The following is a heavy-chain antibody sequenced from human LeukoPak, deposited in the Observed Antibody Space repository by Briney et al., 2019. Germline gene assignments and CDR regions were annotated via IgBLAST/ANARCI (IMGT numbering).Heavy chain of an antibody. Sequence: PGRSLRLSCAASGFTFSSYAMHWVRHAPGKGLEWVAVISYDGSNKYHADSVKGRFTISRDNSKNTLYLQMNSLRAEDTAVYYCARARIAARPRFDYWGQGTLVTVSS. CDR3: ARARIAARPRFDY. D-gene: IGHD6-6*01. J-gene: IGHJ4*02. V-gene: IGHV3-30*04. CDR2: ISYDGSNK. CDR1: GFTFSSYA.